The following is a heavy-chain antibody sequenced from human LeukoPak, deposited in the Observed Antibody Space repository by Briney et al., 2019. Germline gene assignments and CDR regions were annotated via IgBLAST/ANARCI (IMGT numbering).Heavy chain of an antibody. V-gene: IGHV4-30-2*01. CDR2: IYHSGST. Sequence: PSQTLSLTCTVSGGSISSGGYYWSWIRQPPGKGLEWIGYIYHSGSTYYNPSLKSRVTISVDRSKNQFSLKLSSVTAADTAVYYCARVDPNSIEYGSAAFDYWGQGTLVVVSS. CDR3: ARVDPNSIEYGSAAFDY. CDR1: GGSISSGGYY. J-gene: IGHJ4*02. D-gene: IGHD6-6*01.